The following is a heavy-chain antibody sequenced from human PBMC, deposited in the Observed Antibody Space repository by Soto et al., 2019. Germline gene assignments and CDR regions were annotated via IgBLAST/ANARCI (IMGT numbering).Heavy chain of an antibody. CDR2: IHHSGNT. CDR1: GASISSTSSGDW. D-gene: IGHD1-26*01. Sequence: QVQLQESGPGLVKPSGTLSLTCTVSGASISSTSSGDWWSWVRQPPGKGLEWIGEIHHSGNTNYNPSLKSRVTISVDKSKNQFSLRLSSVTAADTAVYYCAKMVGATLVDYWGQGTLVTVSS. V-gene: IGHV4-4*02. J-gene: IGHJ4*02. CDR3: AKMVGATLVDY.